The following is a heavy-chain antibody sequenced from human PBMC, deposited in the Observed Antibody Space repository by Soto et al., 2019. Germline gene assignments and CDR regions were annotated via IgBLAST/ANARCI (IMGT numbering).Heavy chain of an antibody. CDR2: IKQDGSET. D-gene: IGHD5-18*01. CDR1: GFIFSDHW. Sequence: EVYLVESGGDLVQPGGSLRLSCAASGFIFSDHWMNWVRQAPGKGLEWVANIKQDGSETKYVESVRGRFTISRDNAKNPRYQQMKTLRAEDTAVDYCAGGTGWLTDKWGQGTLVAVSS. J-gene: IGHJ4*02. CDR3: AGGTGWLTDK. V-gene: IGHV3-7*04.